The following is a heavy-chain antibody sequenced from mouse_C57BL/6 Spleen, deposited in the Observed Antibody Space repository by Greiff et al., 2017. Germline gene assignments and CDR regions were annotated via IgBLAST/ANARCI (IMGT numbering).Heavy chain of an antibody. Sequence: QVQLQQPGAELVKPGASVQVSCKASGYPFTSYWMHWVKQRPGQGLEWIGRIHPSDSDTNYNQKFTGKATLTVDKSSSTAYMQLSSLTSEDSAVYYCAMGYYGSSYNWYFDVWGTGTTGTVSS. CDR3: AMGYYGSSYNWYFDV. CDR1: GYPFTSYW. V-gene: IGHV1-74*01. CDR2: IHPSDSDT. J-gene: IGHJ1*03. D-gene: IGHD1-1*01.